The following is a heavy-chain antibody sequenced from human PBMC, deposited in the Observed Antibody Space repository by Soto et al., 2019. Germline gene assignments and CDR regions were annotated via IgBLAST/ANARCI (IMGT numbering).Heavy chain of an antibody. CDR1: GFTFCDYA. CDR3: AKGGRQWLVTSDFNY. D-gene: IGHD6-19*01. CDR2: VSHDGRNT. J-gene: IGHJ4*02. V-gene: IGHV3-30*18. Sequence: GGPLRHSCAAAGFTFCDYAMHRDRKAPGKGLEWVAVVSHDGRNTHYADSVKGRFTIPRDSSKNTVSLEMTSLRAEDTAVYYCAKGGRQWLVTSDFNYWGQGALVTVSS.